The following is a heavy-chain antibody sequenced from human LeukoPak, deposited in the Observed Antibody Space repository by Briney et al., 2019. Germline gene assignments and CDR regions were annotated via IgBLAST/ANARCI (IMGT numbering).Heavy chain of an antibody. CDR2: IIPILGIA. J-gene: IGHJ3*02. Sequence: SVKVSCKASGGTFSSYAISWVRQAPGQGLEWMGRIIPILGIANYAQKFQGRVTITADKSTSTAYMELSSLRSEDTAVYYCAMTTVTTPRAFDIWGQGTMVTVSS. CDR1: GGTFSSYA. CDR3: AMTTVTTPRAFDI. D-gene: IGHD4-17*01. V-gene: IGHV1-69*04.